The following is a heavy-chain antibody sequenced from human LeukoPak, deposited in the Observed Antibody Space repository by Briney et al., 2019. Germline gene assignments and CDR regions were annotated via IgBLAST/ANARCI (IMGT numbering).Heavy chain of an antibody. J-gene: IGHJ3*02. Sequence: GGSLRLSCAASGFTVSSNYMSWVRQAPGKGLEWVSTIYSGGSTYYADSVKGRFTISRDTSKNTLYLQMNSLRAEDTAVYYCAKVAVDCSSTSCYYSDAFDIWGQGTMVTVSS. CDR1: GFTVSSNY. V-gene: IGHV3-53*01. D-gene: IGHD2-2*01. CDR3: AKVAVDCSSTSCYYSDAFDI. CDR2: IYSGGST.